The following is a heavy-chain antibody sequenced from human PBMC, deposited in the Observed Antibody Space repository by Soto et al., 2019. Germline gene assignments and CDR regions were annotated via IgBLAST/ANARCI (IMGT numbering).Heavy chain of an antibody. D-gene: IGHD3-9*01. CDR1: GYTFTSYA. CDR3: ARDLEGLRYFDWFIDY. CDR2: INAGNGNT. J-gene: IGHJ4*02. V-gene: IGHV1-3*01. Sequence: ASVKVSCKASGYTFTSYAMHWVRQAPGQRLEWMGWINAGNGNTKYSQKFQGRVTITRDTSASTAYMELSSLRSEDTAVYYCARDLEGLRYFDWFIDYWGQGTLVTVSS.